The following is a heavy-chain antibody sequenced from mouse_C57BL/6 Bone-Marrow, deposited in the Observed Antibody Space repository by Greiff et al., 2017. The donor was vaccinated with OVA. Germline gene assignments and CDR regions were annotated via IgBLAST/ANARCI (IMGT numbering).Heavy chain of an antibody. V-gene: IGHV1-18*01. J-gene: IGHJ1*03. CDR2: INPNNGGT. CDR1: GYTFTDYN. Sequence: VQLKESGPELVKPGASVKIPCKASGYTFTDYNMDWVKQSHGKSLEWIGDINPNNGGTIYNQKFKGKATLTVDKSSSTAYMELRSLTSEDTAVYYCARRGLDYGSSHWYFDVWGTGTTVTVSS. CDR3: ARRGLDYGSSHWYFDV. D-gene: IGHD1-1*01.